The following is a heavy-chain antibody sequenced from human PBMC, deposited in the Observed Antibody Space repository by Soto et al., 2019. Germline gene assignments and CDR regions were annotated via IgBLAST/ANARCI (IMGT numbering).Heavy chain of an antibody. Sequence: GXSVKVSCKASGGTFSSYAISWLRHSPGQGLEWMGGIITIFGTANYAQKFQGRVTITAGESTSTAYMELRSLRSEDTAVYYCARDYGGSLQFDPWGQGTLVTVS. CDR1: GGTFSSYA. CDR3: ARDYGGSLQFDP. CDR2: IITIFGTA. V-gene: IGHV1-69*01. D-gene: IGHD4-17*01. J-gene: IGHJ5*02.